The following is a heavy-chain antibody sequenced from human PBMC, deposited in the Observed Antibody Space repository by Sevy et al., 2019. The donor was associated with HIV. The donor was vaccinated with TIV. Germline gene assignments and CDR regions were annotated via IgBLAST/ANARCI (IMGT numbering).Heavy chain of an antibody. D-gene: IGHD3-16*01. V-gene: IGHV3-30*18. CDR1: GFNFSSHD. Sequence: GGSLRLSCVASGFNFSSHDINWVRQVPGKGLQWVAVISYDGRNDFYADSVKDRFTISRDNSKTTVYLETNSLRPDDTAVYYCTKDYTSMIKGVGDHNFYGMDVWGQGTTVTVSS. CDR3: TKDYTSMIKGVGDHNFYGMDV. J-gene: IGHJ6*02. CDR2: ISYDGRND.